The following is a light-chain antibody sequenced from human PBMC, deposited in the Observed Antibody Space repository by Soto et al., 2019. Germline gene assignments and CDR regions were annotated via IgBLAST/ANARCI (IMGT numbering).Light chain of an antibody. CDR3: CSYAGSSTWV. CDR2: EGS. V-gene: IGLV2-23*01. CDR1: ISDIGGYNF. J-gene: IGLJ3*02. Sequence: QSVLTQPASVSGSPGQSITISCTGTISDIGGYNFISWYQHHPGKAPKLVIYEGSKRPSGVSNRFSGSKSGNTASLTISGLQAEDEADYYCCSYAGSSTWVFGGGTKLTVL.